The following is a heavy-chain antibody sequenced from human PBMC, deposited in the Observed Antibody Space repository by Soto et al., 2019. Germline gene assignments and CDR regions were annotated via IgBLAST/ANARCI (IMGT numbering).Heavy chain of an antibody. Sequence: QVQLQESGPGLVKPSQTLSLTCTVSGGSISSGDYYWSWIRQTPGKGLEWIGYIYYSGSTYYNPSLESRVTIAVETSKNQCFLQLSSVSAAETAVYHCGRVPNHSRGWGQEYVQHWGQGTLASVSS. J-gene: IGHJ1*01. CDR3: GRVPNHSRGWGQEYVQH. D-gene: IGHD6-19*01. CDR1: GGSISSGDYY. CDR2: IYYSGST. V-gene: IGHV4-30-4*01.